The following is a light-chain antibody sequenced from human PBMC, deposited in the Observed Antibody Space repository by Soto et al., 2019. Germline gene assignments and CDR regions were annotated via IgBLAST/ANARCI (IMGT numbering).Light chain of an antibody. CDR2: GAS. Sequence: EILLTQSPDTLSLSPGERATLSCRAAQSVGTRLAWYQHKTGQAPRLLISGASSRATGIPDRFTGSGSGTEFILTISGLEPEDSGIYHCHQHGGSPETFGQRTKV. J-gene: IGKJ1*01. CDR1: QSVGTRL. CDR3: HQHGGSPET. V-gene: IGKV3-20*01.